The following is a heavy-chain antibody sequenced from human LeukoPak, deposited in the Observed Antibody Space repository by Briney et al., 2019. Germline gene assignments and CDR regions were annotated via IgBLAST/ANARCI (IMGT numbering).Heavy chain of an antibody. J-gene: IGHJ4*02. CDR2: ISSNGGST. D-gene: IGHD6-19*01. CDR1: GFTFSSYA. V-gene: IGHV3-64D*09. Sequence: GGSLRLSCSASGFTFSSYAMHWVRQAPGKGLEYVSAISSNGGSTYYADSVKGRFTISRDNSKNTLYLQMSSLRAEDTAVYYCVKVRGGSSGRQGGFDYWGQGTLVTVSS. CDR3: VKVRGGSSGRQGGFDY.